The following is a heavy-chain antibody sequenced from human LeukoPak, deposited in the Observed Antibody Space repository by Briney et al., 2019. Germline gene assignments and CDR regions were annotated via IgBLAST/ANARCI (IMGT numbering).Heavy chain of an antibody. CDR1: GFSFSDAW. D-gene: IGHD2-8*01. CDR3: ATDAPNSFPH. J-gene: IGHJ4*02. CDR2: ITSKTNGGTT. V-gene: IGHV3-15*01. Sequence: GGSLRLSCAASGFSFSDAWMSWVRQAPGQGLEWVGRITSKTNGGTTDSAAPVKGRFTISRDDPKNTLHLQMNSLQTEDTAMYYCATDAPNSFPHWGQGTLVPVSS.